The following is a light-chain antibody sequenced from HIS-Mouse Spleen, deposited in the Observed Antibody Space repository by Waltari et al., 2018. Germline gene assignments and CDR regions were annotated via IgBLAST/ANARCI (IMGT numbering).Light chain of an antibody. Sequence: QSVLTQPPSASGTPGQRATISCSGSSSNTGSNYVYWYQQLPGTAPKLLIYRNNQRPSGVPDRFSGSKSGTSASLAISGLRSEDEADYYCAAWDDSLSGVVFGGGTKLTVL. CDR2: RNN. CDR1: SSNTGSNY. V-gene: IGLV1-47*01. CDR3: AAWDDSLSGVV. J-gene: IGLJ2*01.